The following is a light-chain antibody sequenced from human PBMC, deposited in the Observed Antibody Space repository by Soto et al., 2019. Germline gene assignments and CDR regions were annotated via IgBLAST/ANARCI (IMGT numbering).Light chain of an antibody. CDR2: DAS. J-gene: IGKJ1*01. CDR3: QQDNDWPPT. Sequence: RVMTQSPVTLYVSPGERVTLSCRASQAISNNLAWYQQKPGQAPRLLIFDASTRATGIPARFSGSGSGTEFTLTISSLQSEDFAVYYCQQDNDWPPTFGQGTRV. V-gene: IGKV3-15*01. CDR1: QAISNN.